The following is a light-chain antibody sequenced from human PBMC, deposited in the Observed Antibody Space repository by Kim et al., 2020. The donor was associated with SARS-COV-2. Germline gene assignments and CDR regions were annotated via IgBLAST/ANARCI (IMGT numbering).Light chain of an antibody. V-gene: IGKV3-20*01. J-gene: IGKJ2*01. CDR1: QSVSSSY. CDR3: QQYGSSPYT. Sequence: LSRGETASLSCRASQSVSSSYLAWYQQKPGQAPRLLIYGASSRATGIPDRFSGSGSGTDFTLTISRLEPEDFAVYYCQQYGSSPYTFGQGTK. CDR2: GAS.